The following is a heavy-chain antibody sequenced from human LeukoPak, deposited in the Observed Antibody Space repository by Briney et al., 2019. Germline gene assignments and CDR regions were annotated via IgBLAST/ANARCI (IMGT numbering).Heavy chain of an antibody. D-gene: IGHD7-27*01. CDR3: ARGGLGIYWYYDL. CDR1: GGSFSGYY. J-gene: IGHJ2*01. CDR2: INHSGST. Sequence: PSETLSLTCAVYGGSFSGYYWTWIRQSPGKGLEWIGEINHSGSTNYNPSLKSRITTSVDTSKNQFSLKLSSVTAADTAEYYCARGGLGIYWYYDLWGRGTLVTVSS. V-gene: IGHV4-34*01.